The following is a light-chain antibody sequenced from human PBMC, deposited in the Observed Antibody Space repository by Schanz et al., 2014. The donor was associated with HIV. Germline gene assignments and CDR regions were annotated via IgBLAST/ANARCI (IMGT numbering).Light chain of an antibody. CDR3: QQSYSTPPLT. V-gene: IGKV1-5*03. J-gene: IGKJ4*01. Sequence: DIQLTQSPSTLSASIGDRVILTCRASQSISTWLAWYQQKPGKAPNLLIYKSSTLESGVPSRFSGSGSGTDFTLTISSLQPEDFATYYCQQSYSTPPLTFGGGTKVEIK. CDR2: KSS. CDR1: QSISTW.